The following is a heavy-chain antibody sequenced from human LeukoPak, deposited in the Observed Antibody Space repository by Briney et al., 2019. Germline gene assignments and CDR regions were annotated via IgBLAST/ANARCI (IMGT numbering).Heavy chain of an antibody. CDR2: IYYSGST. D-gene: IGHD3-10*01. CDR3: ASAVRGADYYGSGSYCPNWFDP. J-gene: IGHJ5*02. CDR1: GVAISSYY. V-gene: IGHV4-59*12. Sequence: PSETLSLTCTVAGVAISSYYWSWIRQPPGKGLEWIGYIYYSGSTNYNPSLKSRVTISVDTNKNQFSLKLQSVPAVDTAASYCASAVRGADYYGSGSYCPNWFDPWGQGTLVTVSS.